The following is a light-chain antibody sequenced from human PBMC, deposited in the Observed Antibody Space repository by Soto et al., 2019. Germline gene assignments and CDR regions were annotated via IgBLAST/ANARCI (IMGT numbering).Light chain of an antibody. V-gene: IGKV2-28*01. CDR1: QSLLHSNGYNY. J-gene: IGKJ1*01. Sequence: DIVMTQSPLSLPVTPGEPASISCRSSQSLLHSNGYNYLDWYLQKPGQSPQLLIYLGSNRASGGPDRFSGSGSGTDFTLKISRVEAEDVGVYYCMQPLQSWTFGQGTKVEI. CDR3: MQPLQSWT. CDR2: LGS.